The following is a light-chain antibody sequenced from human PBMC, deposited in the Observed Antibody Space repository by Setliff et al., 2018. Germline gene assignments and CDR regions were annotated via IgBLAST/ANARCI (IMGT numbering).Light chain of an antibody. V-gene: IGLV2-8*01. CDR1: SSDVGAYNY. CDR2: EVT. Sequence: QSVLTQPHSASGSTGQSLTISRTGTSSDVGAYNYVSWYQQHPGKAPKLMIYEVTKRPSGVPDRFSGSKSGNTASLTVSGLQADDEADYYCSSYAASYNPYVFGTGTKVTVL. CDR3: SSYAASYNPYV. J-gene: IGLJ1*01.